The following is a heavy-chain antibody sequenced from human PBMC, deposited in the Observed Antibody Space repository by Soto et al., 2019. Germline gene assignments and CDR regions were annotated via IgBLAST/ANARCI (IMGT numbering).Heavy chain of an antibody. CDR3: AHRVLRTVFGLVTTTAINFDF. CDR2: IYWDDDK. Sequence: QITLNESGPTVVRPTEPLTLTCRFSGFSLTTSGVGVGWIRQSPGKAPEWLALIYWDDDKRYSASLKSRLTITKDTAKNPVVLTVSDLDPTDTATYYCAHRVLRTVFGLVTTTAINFDFWGQGTPVAGSS. V-gene: IGHV2-5*02. CDR1: GFSLTTSGVG. J-gene: IGHJ4*02. D-gene: IGHD3-3*01.